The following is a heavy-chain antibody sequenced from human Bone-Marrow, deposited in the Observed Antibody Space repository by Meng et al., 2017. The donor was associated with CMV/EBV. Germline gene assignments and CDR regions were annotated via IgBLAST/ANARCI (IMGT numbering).Heavy chain of an antibody. Sequence: KISCKASGGTFSSYAISWVRQAPGQGLEWMGGIIPILGIANYAQKFQGRVTITADKSTSTAYMELSSLRSEDTAVYYCARAFLANAFDIWGQGTMVTVSS. CDR2: IIPILGIA. D-gene: IGHD2/OR15-2a*01. CDR1: GGTFSSYA. CDR3: ARAFLANAFDI. V-gene: IGHV1-69*10. J-gene: IGHJ3*02.